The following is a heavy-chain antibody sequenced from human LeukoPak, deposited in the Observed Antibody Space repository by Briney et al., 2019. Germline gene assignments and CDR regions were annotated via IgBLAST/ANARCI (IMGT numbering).Heavy chain of an antibody. D-gene: IGHD3-10*01. CDR3: ARDVVRGVNNWFDP. CDR1: GGSISSYY. V-gene: IGHV4-59*01. J-gene: IGHJ5*02. CDR2: IYYSGST. Sequence: SETLSLTCTVSGGSISSYYWSWIRQPPGKGLEWIGYIYYSGSTNYNSSLKSRVTISVDTSKNQFSLKLSSVTAADTAVYYCARDVVRGVNNWFDPWGQGTLVTVSS.